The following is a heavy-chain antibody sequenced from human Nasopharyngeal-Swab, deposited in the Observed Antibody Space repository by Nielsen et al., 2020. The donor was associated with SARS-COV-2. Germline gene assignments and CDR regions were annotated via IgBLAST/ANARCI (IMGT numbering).Heavy chain of an antibody. D-gene: IGHD1-26*01. CDR2: IKQDGSEK. J-gene: IGHJ6*03. CDR3: ARDSYVGATTDYYYYYMDV. V-gene: IGHV3-7*01. Sequence: VRQAPGKGLGWVANIKQDGSEKYYVDSVKGRFTISRDNAKNSLYLQMNSLRAEDTAVYYCARDSYVGATTDYYYYYMDVWGKGTTVTVSS.